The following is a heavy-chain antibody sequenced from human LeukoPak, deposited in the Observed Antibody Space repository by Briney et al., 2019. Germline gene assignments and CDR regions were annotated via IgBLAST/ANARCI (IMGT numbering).Heavy chain of an antibody. CDR3: ARGGHRQKEF. V-gene: IGHV3-7*01. CDR2: INPDGSGK. D-gene: IGHD3-10*01. Sequence: PGGSLRLSCAASGFTFSSYGMHWVRQAPGKGLEWVAIINPDGSGKYYVDSVKGRFTISRDNAKNSLYLQMSSLRAEDTAVYYCARGGHRQKEFWGQGTLVTVSS. J-gene: IGHJ4*02. CDR1: GFTFSSYG.